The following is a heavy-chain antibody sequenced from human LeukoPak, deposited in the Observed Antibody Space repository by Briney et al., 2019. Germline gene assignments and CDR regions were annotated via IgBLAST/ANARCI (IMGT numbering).Heavy chain of an antibody. J-gene: IGHJ4*02. V-gene: IGHV4-34*01. Sequence: KPSETLSLTCAVYGGSFSGYYWSWIRQPPGKGLEWIGEINHSGSTNYNPSLKSRVTISVDTSKNQFSLKLSSVTAADTAVYYCARASREYSYGFHWGQGTLVTVSS. CDR3: ARASREYSYGFH. CDR1: GGSFSGYY. CDR2: INHSGST. D-gene: IGHD5-18*01.